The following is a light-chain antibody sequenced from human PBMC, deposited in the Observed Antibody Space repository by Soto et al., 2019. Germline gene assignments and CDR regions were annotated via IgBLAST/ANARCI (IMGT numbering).Light chain of an antibody. V-gene: IGKV3-11*01. Sequence: DIVLTQSPATLSLSPGERATLSCRASQSVSRYLAWYQQKPGQAPRLLIYDASNRATGIPARFSGSGSGTDFTLTISSLEPEDFAVYYCQQRSDCPSTFGGGTKVEI. CDR2: DAS. J-gene: IGKJ4*01. CDR3: QQRSDCPST. CDR1: QSVSRY.